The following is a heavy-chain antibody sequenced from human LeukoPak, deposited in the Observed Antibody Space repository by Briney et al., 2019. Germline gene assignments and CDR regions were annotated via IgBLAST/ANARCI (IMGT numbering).Heavy chain of an antibody. CDR3: ARSLYYYDSSGQHYYFDY. CDR1: GFTFDDYA. Sequence: GGSLRLSCAASGFTFDDYAMHWVRQAPGKGLEWVSGISWNSGSIGYADSVKGRFTISRDNVKNSLYPQMNSLRAEDTALYYCARSLYYYDSSGQHYYFDYWGQGTLVTVSS. V-gene: IGHV3-9*01. CDR2: ISWNSGSI. D-gene: IGHD3-22*01. J-gene: IGHJ4*02.